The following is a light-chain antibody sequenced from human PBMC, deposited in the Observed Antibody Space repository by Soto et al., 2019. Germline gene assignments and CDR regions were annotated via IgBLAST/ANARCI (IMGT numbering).Light chain of an antibody. J-gene: IGKJ5*01. V-gene: IGKV3-11*01. Sequence: EIVLTQSPATLSMSPGERATLSCRASQSINSFLAWYQQKPGQAPRLLIYDASNRATDIPARFSGSGSGTDFTLNISSLEHDDFAIYFCQQRRNSPHLFGQGKRLEIK. CDR2: DAS. CDR3: QQRRNSPHL. CDR1: QSINSF.